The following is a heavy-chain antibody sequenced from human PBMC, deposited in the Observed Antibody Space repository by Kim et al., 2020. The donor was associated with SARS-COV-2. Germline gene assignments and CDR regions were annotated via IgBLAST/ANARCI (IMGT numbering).Heavy chain of an antibody. Sequence: GGSLRLSCAASGFTFSKYALTWVRQTPGKGLEWVSGIIGSGGRTDYADSVKGRFTTSRDNSKNTLYLHMNSLRAEDTAIYYCAREGYSSGCPDYWGQGTLVTVSS. CDR1: GFTFSKYA. CDR2: IIGSGGRT. V-gene: IGHV3-23*01. CDR3: AREGYSSGCPDY. D-gene: IGHD6-19*01. J-gene: IGHJ4*02.